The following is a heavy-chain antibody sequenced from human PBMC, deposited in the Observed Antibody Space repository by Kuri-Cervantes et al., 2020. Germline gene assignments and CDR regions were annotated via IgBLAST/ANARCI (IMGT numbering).Heavy chain of an antibody. CDR3: ARDRVLLWFGELNSGWFDP. J-gene: IGHJ5*02. CDR2: IKQDGGEK. CDR1: GFTFSSYW. D-gene: IGHD3-10*01. Sequence: GGSLRLSCAASGFTFSSYWMSWVRQAPGKGLEWVSNIKQDGGEKYYVDSVKGRFTIYRDNAKNSLCLQMNSLRAEDTAVYYRARDRVLLWFGELNSGWFDPWGQGTLVTVSS. V-gene: IGHV3-7*01.